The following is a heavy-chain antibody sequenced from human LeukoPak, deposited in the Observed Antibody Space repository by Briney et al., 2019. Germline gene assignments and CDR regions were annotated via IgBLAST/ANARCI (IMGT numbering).Heavy chain of an antibody. V-gene: IGHV4-59*12. D-gene: IGHD1-26*01. CDR2: IYYSGST. Sequence: SETLSLTCTVSGGSISSYYWSWIRQPPGKGLEWIGYIYYSGSTNYNPSFKSRVTISVDTSKNQFSLKLSSVTAADTAVYYCAREGRVGQIYYYYYMDVWGKGTTVTVSS. J-gene: IGHJ6*03. CDR1: GGSISSYY. CDR3: AREGRVGQIYYYYYMDV.